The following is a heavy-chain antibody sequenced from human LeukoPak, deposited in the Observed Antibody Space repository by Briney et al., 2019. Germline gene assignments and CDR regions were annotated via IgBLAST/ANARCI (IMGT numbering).Heavy chain of an antibody. Sequence: PGGSLRLSCAASGFTLSSYWMHWVRQAPGKGLVWVSRINSDGSSTTYADSVKGRFTISRDNAKNTLYLQMNSLRAEDTAVYYCARNIGGRDDYWGQGTLVTVPS. D-gene: IGHD4-23*01. CDR2: INSDGSST. J-gene: IGHJ4*02. CDR3: ARNIGGRDDY. CDR1: GFTLSSYW. V-gene: IGHV3-74*01.